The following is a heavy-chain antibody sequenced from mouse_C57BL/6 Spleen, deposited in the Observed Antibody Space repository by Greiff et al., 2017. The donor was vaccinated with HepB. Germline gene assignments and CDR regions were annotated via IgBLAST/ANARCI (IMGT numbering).Heavy chain of an antibody. CDR2: ISSGGDYI. Sequence: EVKLVESGEGLVKPGGSLKLSCAASGFTFSSYAMSWVRQTPEKRLEWVAYISSGGDYIYYADTVKGRFTISRDNARNTLYLQMSSLKSEDTAMYYCTREFYYSNYVYFDVWGTGTTVTVSS. D-gene: IGHD2-5*01. J-gene: IGHJ1*03. CDR1: GFTFSSYA. CDR3: TREFYYSNYVYFDV. V-gene: IGHV5-9-1*02.